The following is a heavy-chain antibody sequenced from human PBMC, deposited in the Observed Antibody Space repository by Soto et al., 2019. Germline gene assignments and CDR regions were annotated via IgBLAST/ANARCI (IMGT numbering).Heavy chain of an antibody. J-gene: IGHJ4*02. CDR3: ANRVRRTVFGLVTTTASYFDS. Sequence: QITLNESGPTPVKPRQNLTLTCTLSGFSITTSGVGVGGICQSPGKATEGLALIYWDDDKRYSPSLKSRLTITRDTAKTPAVTTIGVLDPADTAIYDCANRVRRTVFGLVTTTASYFDSWGKGTPFAVSS. D-gene: IGHD3-3*01. V-gene: IGHV2-5*02. CDR2: IYWDDDK. CDR1: GFSITTSGVG.